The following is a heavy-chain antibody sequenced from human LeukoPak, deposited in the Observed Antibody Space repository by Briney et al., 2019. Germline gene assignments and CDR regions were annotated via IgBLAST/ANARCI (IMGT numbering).Heavy chain of an antibody. Sequence: GESPKISCKGSGYNFTTYWIGWVRQMPGKGLEWMGIIYPGDSDTRYRPSFQGQVTISAAKSISTAYLQWSSLKASDTAMYYCARAGEWNYFDYWGQGTLVTDSS. V-gene: IGHV5-51*01. CDR1: GYNFTTYW. CDR3: ARAGEWNYFDY. CDR2: IYPGDSDT. D-gene: IGHD3-10*01. J-gene: IGHJ4*02.